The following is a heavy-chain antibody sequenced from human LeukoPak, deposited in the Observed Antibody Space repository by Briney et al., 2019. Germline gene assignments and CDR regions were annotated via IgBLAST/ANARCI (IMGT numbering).Heavy chain of an antibody. CDR3: ARDPAQDLVGIDY. V-gene: IGHV1-69*04. CDR1: GGTFSSYA. D-gene: IGHD2-8*02. J-gene: IGHJ4*02. CDR2: IIPILGIA. Sequence: VASVKVSCKASGGTFSSYAISWVRQAPGQGLEWMGRIIPILGIANYAQKFQGRVTITADKSTSTAYMELSSLRSEDTAVYYCARDPAQDLVGIDYWGQGTLVTVSS.